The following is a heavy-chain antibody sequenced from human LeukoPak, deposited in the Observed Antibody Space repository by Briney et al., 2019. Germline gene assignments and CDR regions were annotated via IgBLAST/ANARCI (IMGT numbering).Heavy chain of an antibody. V-gene: IGHV1-18*01. CDR2: ISAYNGNT. CDR3: ARGTRGYSYGPPSP. CDR1: GYTFTNYG. D-gene: IGHD5-18*01. J-gene: IGHJ5*02. Sequence: GASVKVSCKASGYTFTNYGISWVRQAPGQGLEWMGWISAYNGNTNYAQKLQGRVTMTTDTSTSTAYMELRSLRSDDTAVYYCARGTRGYSYGPPSPWGQGTLVTVSS.